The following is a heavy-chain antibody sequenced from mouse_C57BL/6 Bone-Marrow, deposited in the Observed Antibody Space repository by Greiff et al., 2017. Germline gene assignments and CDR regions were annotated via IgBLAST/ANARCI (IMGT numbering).Heavy chain of an antibody. V-gene: IGHV1-74*01. D-gene: IGHD1-1*01. CDR1: GYTFTSYW. CDR3: AISYGSSSRFAY. Sequence: QVQLQQPGAELVKPGASVKVSCKASGYTFTSYWMHWVKQRPGQGLEWIGRIHPSDSYTNYNQKFKGKATLTVDKSSSTAYMQLSSLTSEDSAVYYCAISYGSSSRFAYWGQGTLVTVSA. CDR2: IHPSDSYT. J-gene: IGHJ3*01.